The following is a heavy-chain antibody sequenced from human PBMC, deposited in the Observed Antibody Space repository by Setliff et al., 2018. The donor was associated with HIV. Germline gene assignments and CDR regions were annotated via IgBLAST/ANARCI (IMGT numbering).Heavy chain of an antibody. CDR3: ARGYCSSTSCYGIYYFDN. CDR1: GYNFTSHD. V-gene: IGHV1-8*01. J-gene: IGHJ4*02. D-gene: IGHD2-2*01. Sequence: ASVKVSCKASGYNFTSHDINWVRQAPGQGLEWMGWMNPESGNTGYGRKYKGRDTMTRKTSISTAYMELRSLRSDATAVYYCARGYCSSTSCYGIYYFDNWGQGTPFTVSS. CDR2: MNPESGNT.